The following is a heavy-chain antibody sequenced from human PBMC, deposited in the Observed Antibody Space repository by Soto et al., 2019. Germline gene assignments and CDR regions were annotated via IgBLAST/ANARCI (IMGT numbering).Heavy chain of an antibody. CDR1: GGSISSYY. CDR2: IYYSGST. J-gene: IGHJ5*02. CDR3: ARHGGFDVVPAAVYHPNWFYP. Sequence: QVQLQESGPGLVKPSETLSLTCTVSGGSISSYYWSWIRQPPGKGLEWIGYIYYSGSTNYNPYLTSLVTISVDTSKNQFSLKLSSVTAADTAVYYCARHGGFDVVPAAVYHPNWFYPWGQGTLVTVSS. V-gene: IGHV4-59*08. D-gene: IGHD2-2*01.